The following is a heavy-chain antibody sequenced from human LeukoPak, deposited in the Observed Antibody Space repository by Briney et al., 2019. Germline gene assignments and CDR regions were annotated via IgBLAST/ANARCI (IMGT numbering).Heavy chain of an antibody. J-gene: IGHJ4*02. Sequence: SETLSLTCTVSGYSISSGYYWGWIRQPPGKGLEWIGSIYHSGSTYYNPSLKSRVTMSLDTSKNQFSLKLSSVTAADTAVYYCAREDSGYGTFDYWGQGTLVTVSS. D-gene: IGHD5-12*01. CDR1: GYSISSGYY. CDR3: AREDSGYGTFDY. V-gene: IGHV4-38-2*02. CDR2: IYHSGST.